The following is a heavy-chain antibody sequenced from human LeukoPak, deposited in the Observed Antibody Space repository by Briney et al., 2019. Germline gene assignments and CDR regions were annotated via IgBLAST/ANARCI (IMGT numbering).Heavy chain of an antibody. Sequence: ASVKVSCKTSGYSFTGYYLHWVRQAPGQGLEWMGWINPKSGGTDYPQKFQGRVTMTRDTSISTVYMELSRLTSDDTAVYYCARGGFCTGNNRFVSAADFDYWGQGTVVTVSS. V-gene: IGHV1-2*02. J-gene: IGHJ4*02. CDR3: ARGGFCTGNNRFVSAADFDY. CDR2: INPKSGGT. D-gene: IGHD2-8*02. CDR1: GYSFTGYY.